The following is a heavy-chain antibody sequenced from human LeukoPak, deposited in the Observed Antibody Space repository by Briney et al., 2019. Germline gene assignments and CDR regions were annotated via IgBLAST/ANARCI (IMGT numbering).Heavy chain of an antibody. CDR2: IYYSGST. CDR1: GGSISSSSYY. J-gene: IGHJ4*02. CDR3: ARVYGNGPWHGLFDY. Sequence: SETLSLTRTVSGGSISSSSYYWGWIRQPPGKGLEWIGSIYYSGSTYYNPSLKSRVTISADMSKNQFSLKLSSVTAADTAVYYCARVYGNGPWHGLFDYWGQGTLVTVSS. D-gene: IGHD1-1*01. V-gene: IGHV4-39*07.